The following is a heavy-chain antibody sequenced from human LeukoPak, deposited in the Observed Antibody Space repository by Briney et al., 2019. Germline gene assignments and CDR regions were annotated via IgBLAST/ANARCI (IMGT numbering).Heavy chain of an antibody. CDR1: GFTFSSYG. D-gene: IGHD5-12*01. Sequence: PGGSLRLSCAASGFTFSSYGMHWVRQAPGKGLEWVAVISYDGSNKYYADSVKGRFTISRDNSKNTLYLQMNSLRAEDTAVYYCASGYRDYGVGYWGQGTLVTVSS. CDR2: ISYDGSNK. CDR3: ASGYRDYGVGY. V-gene: IGHV3-30*03. J-gene: IGHJ4*02.